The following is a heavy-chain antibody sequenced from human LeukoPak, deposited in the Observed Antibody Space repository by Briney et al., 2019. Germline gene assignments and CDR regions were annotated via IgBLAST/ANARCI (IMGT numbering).Heavy chain of an antibody. CDR2: ISSNGGST. J-gene: IGHJ4*02. Sequence: GSLRLPCGASGFTFSSYAMHCVRQAPGKGLEYVSAISSNGGSTYYANSVKGRFTISSDNSKNTLYLQMGSLRAEDMAVYYCARDDLFDYWGQGTLVTVSS. V-gene: IGHV3-64*01. CDR1: GFTFSSYA. CDR3: ARDDLFDY.